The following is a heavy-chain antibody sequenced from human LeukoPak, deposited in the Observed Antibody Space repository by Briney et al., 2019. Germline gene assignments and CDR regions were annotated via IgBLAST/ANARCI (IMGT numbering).Heavy chain of an antibody. CDR2: ISPGGPT. CDR3: AKDGAWLRFDD. J-gene: IGHJ4*02. D-gene: IGHD5-12*01. V-gene: IGHV3-53*01. Sequence: PGGSLRLSCAASGFSVINNYMTWVRQAPGKGLEWVSGISPGGPTYYADSVKGRFTISRDDYKNTMYLQMKNLRAEDTAVYYCAKDGAWLRFDDWGQGILVTVSS. CDR1: GFSVINNY.